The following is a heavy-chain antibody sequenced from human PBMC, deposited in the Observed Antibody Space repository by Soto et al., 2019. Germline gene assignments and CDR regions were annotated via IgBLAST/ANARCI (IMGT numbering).Heavy chain of an antibody. D-gene: IGHD2-2*01. CDR2: IYPGDSDT. CDR1: GYTISNYW. J-gene: IGHJ6*02. CDR3: ARHGTSSDQLYSAMDV. Sequence: GESLKISCKGSGYTISNYWIGWVRQKKGKGLEWMGIIYPGDSDTRYSTSFQGQVTISADKSISTAYLQWDSLKASDTAMYYCARHGTSSDQLYSAMDVWGQGTTVTVSS. V-gene: IGHV5-51*01.